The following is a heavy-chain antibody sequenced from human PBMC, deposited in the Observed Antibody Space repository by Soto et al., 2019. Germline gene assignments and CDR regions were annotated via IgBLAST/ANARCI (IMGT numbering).Heavy chain of an antibody. Sequence: EVQLVESGGGLVQPGGSLRLSCAASGFTFSSYWMHWVRQVPGKGLVWVSRIGDDGTITDYADPVKGRFTISRDNAKNTLHLQMNSLRVEDTAVYFCARARLSSSSWYKWAFDPWGQGTQVSVSS. J-gene: IGHJ5*02. CDR3: ARARLSSSSWYKWAFDP. CDR1: GFTFSSYW. D-gene: IGHD6-13*01. CDR2: IGDDGTIT. V-gene: IGHV3-74*01.